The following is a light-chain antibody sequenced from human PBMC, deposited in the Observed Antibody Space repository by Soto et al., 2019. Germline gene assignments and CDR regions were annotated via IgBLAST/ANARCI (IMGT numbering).Light chain of an antibody. V-gene: IGLV2-14*01. J-gene: IGLJ1*01. CDR3: NSYTSKSTGV. CDR1: SSDVGGYNY. Sequence: QSXLTQPAXXXGXPGXSXTXXXTGTSSDVGGYNYVSWYQQHPGKAPKLIIYEVSNRPSGVSNRFSGSKSGNTASLTISGLQAEDEADYYCNSYTSKSTGVFGTGTKVTVL. CDR2: EVS.